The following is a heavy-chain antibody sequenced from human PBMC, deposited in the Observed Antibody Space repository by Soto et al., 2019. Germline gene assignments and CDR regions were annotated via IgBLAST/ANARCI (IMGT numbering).Heavy chain of an antibody. D-gene: IGHD6-19*01. J-gene: IGHJ4*02. CDR3: AKDLRRPGGWYYFDY. CDR1: GFTFSSYA. Sequence: GSLRLSCAASGFTFSSYAMSWVRQAPGKGLEWVSAISGSGGSTYYADSVKGRFTISRDNSKNTLYLQMNSLRAEDTAVYYCAKDLRRPGGWYYFDYWGQGTLVTVSS. CDR2: ISGSGGST. V-gene: IGHV3-23*01.